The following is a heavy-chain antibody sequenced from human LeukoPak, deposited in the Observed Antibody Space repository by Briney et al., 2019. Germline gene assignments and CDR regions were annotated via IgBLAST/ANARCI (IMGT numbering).Heavy chain of an antibody. D-gene: IGHD7-27*01. CDR2: IIPILGIA. V-gene: IGHV1-69*04. Sequence: SVKVSCKASGGTFSSYAISWVRQAPGQGLEWMGRIIPILGIANYAQEFQGRVTITADKSTSTAYMELSSLRSEDTAVYYCARLTGDTYGYWGQGTLVTVSS. J-gene: IGHJ4*02. CDR1: GGTFSSYA. CDR3: ARLTGDTYGY.